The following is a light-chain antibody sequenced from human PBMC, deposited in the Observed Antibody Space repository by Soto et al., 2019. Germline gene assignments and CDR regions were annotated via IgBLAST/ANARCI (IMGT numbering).Light chain of an antibody. CDR2: DVS. CDR3: CSYAGSYTFGV. CDR1: SSDVGRYNY. J-gene: IGLJ2*01. Sequence: QSALTQPRSVSGSPGQSVTISCTGTSSDVGRYNYVSWYQQHPGKAPKLMIYDVSKRPSGVPDRFSGSKSGNTASLTISGLQAEDEADYCCCSYAGSYTFGVFGGGTKLTVL. V-gene: IGLV2-11*01.